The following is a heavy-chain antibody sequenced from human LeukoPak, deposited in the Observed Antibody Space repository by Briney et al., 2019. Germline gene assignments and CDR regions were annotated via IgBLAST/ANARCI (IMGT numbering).Heavy chain of an antibody. CDR1: GGSFSGYY. CDR2: INHSGST. Sequence: SEXLSLTCAVYGGSFSGYYWSWIRQPPGKGLEWIGEINHSGSTNYNPSLTSRGTISVDTSKKQFSLKLSSVTAADTAVYYCARRGKYQLLNFGYWGQGTLVTVSS. V-gene: IGHV4-34*01. J-gene: IGHJ4*02. D-gene: IGHD2-2*01. CDR3: ARRGKYQLLNFGY.